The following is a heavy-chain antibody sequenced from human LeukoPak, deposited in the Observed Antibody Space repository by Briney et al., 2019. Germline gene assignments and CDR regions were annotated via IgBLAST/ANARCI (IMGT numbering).Heavy chain of an antibody. Sequence: GGSLRLSCAASGFTFSSYSMNWVRQAPGKGLEWVSYISSTATIYYADFLKGRFTISRDNAKNSLYLQMNSLRAEDTAVYYCARVGSHRNSGYDSWGQGTLVTVSS. CDR2: ISSTATI. CDR1: GFTFSSYS. D-gene: IGHD5-12*01. V-gene: IGHV3-48*04. CDR3: ARVGSHRNSGYDS. J-gene: IGHJ5*01.